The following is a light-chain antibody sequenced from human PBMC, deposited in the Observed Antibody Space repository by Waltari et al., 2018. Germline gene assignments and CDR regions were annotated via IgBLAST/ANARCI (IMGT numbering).Light chain of an antibody. CDR2: GAS. CDR1: QTVSSTY. CDR3: QQYGSSPRT. V-gene: IGKV3-20*01. J-gene: IGKJ4*01. Sequence: EIVLTQSPGTLSLSPGERANLSCRASQTVSSTYLAWYQQKPGQAHRLLIYGASSRATAIPDRFRGSDSGADVTLSISRLEREDSAVYYGQQYGSSPRTFGGGTKVKIK.